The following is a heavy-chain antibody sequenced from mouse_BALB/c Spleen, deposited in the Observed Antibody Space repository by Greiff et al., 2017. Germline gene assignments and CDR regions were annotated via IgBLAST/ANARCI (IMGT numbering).Heavy chain of an antibody. CDR1: GYTFTSYW. CDR3: ARSRELAWFAY. J-gene: IGHJ3*01. Sequence: VQLQQSGAELARPGASVKLSCKASGYTFTSYWMQWVKQRPGQGLEWIGAIYPGDGDTRYTQKFKGKATLTADKSSSTAYMQLSSLASEDSAVYYCARSRELAWFAYWGQGTLVTVSA. CDR2: IYPGDGDT. V-gene: IGHV1-87*01.